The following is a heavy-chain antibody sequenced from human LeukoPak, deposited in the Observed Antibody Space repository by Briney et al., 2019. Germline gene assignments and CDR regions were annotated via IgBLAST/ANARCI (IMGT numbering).Heavy chain of an antibody. Sequence: SGGSLRLSCAASGFTFSSYGMSWVRQAPGKGLEWVSAISGGGGSTYYADSVKGRFTISRDNSKNTLHLLMNSLRAEDTAIYYCAKDQTILRGREAFDIWGQGTMVTVSS. CDR1: GFTFSSYG. V-gene: IGHV3-23*01. D-gene: IGHD3-3*01. CDR3: AKDQTILRGREAFDI. CDR2: ISGGGGST. J-gene: IGHJ3*02.